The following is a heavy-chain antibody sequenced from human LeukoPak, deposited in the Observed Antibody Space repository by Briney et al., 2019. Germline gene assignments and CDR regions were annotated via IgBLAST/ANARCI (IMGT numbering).Heavy chain of an antibody. CDR3: ASQPAVIDLDY. CDR1: GFGFSRYW. J-gene: IGHJ4*02. D-gene: IGHD2-21*01. Sequence: GGSLRLSCAASGFGFSRYWMTWVRQAPGKGLEWVANIKPDGSGKNYVDSVKGRFTISRDNAKNSMYLQMNSLRVEDTAVYYCASQPAVIDLDYWGQGTLVTVSS. V-gene: IGHV3-7*01. CDR2: IKPDGSGK.